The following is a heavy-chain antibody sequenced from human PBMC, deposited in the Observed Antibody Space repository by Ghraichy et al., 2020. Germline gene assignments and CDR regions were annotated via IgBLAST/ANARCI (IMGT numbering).Heavy chain of an antibody. CDR2: ISSSSSTI. CDR3: ARADLYYDILGSHYGMDV. J-gene: IGHJ6*02. V-gene: IGHV3-48*02. Sequence: LSLTCAASGFTFSSYSMNWVRQAPGKGLEWVSYISSSSSTIYYADSVKGRFTISRDNAKNSLYLQMNSLRDEDTAVYYCARADLYYDILGSHYGMDVSGQWTTATV. CDR1: GFTFSSYS. D-gene: IGHD3-9*01.